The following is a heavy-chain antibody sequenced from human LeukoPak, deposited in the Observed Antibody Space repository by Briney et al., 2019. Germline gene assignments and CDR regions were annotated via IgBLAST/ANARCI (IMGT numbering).Heavy chain of an antibody. V-gene: IGHV4-39*07. J-gene: IGHJ6*03. CDR2: IYYSGST. Sequence: PSETLSLTCTVSGGSISSSSYYWGWIRQPPGKGLEWIGSIYYSGSTNYNPSLKSRVIISVDTSKNQFSLKLTSVTAADTAVYYCARGTIAADDYYYMDVWGKGTTVTISS. D-gene: IGHD6-13*01. CDR3: ARGTIAADDYYYMDV. CDR1: GGSISSSSYY.